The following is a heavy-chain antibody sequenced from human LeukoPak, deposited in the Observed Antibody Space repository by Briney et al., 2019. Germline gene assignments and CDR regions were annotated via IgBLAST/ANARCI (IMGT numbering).Heavy chain of an antibody. CDR2: IWYDGSNK. CDR3: AKVAVAGPLYQYYFDY. J-gene: IGHJ4*02. CDR1: GFTFSSYG. Sequence: PGRSLRLSCAASGFTFSSYGMHWVRQAPGKGLEWVAVIWYDGSNKYYADSVKGRFTISRDNSKNTLYLQMNSLRAEDTAVYYCAKVAVAGPLYQYYFDYWGQGTLVTVSS. D-gene: IGHD6-19*01. V-gene: IGHV3-33*06.